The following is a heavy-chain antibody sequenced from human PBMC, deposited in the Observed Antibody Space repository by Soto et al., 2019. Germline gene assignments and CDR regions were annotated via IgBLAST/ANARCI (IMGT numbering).Heavy chain of an antibody. CDR3: AKMMVYYYGSDRPYFYVIDV. CDR2: FSDSGGRT. D-gene: IGHD3-10*01. J-gene: IGHJ6*02. CDR1: GFAFTNYA. Sequence: PGGSLRLSCAASGFAFTNYAMSWVRQAPGKGLEWVSAFSDSGGRTYSADSVKGRFTISRDMSKNTLYLQMNSLRADDTAVYYCAKMMVYYYGSDRPYFYVIDVWGQGTTVTVSS. V-gene: IGHV3-23*01.